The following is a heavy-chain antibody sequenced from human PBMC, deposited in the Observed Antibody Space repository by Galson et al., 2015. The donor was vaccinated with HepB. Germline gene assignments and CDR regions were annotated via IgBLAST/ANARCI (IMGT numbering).Heavy chain of an antibody. CDR3: AKVPKWLQWGVWDS. CDR1: GFTFSSDV. Sequence: SLRLSCAAPGFTFSSDVMSWVRQAPGKGLEWVSAITGIGGSTYYADSVKGRFTLSRDISNNTLFLQMNSLRADDTAVYYCAKVPKWLQWGVWDSWGQGTLVTVSS. J-gene: IGHJ4*02. D-gene: IGHD5-24*01. V-gene: IGHV3-23*01. CDR2: ITGIGGST.